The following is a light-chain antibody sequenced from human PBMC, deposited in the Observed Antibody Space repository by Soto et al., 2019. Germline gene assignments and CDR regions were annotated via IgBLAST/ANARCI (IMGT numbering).Light chain of an antibody. J-gene: IGKJ2*01. CDR3: QQYDNPPPNT. CDR2: DAS. CDR1: QDSKNY. V-gene: IGKV1-33*01. Sequence: DIQMTQSPSSLSASVGDSVTITCQASQDSKNYGNWYQQKPGKAPKLLIYDASKLETGVPSRFSRSGSATTFTFTFSSLQGQGFATYCYQQYDNPPPNTFGQGTRLEIK.